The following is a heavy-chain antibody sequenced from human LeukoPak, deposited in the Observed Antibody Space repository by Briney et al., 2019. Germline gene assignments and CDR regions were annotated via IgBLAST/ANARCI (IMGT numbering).Heavy chain of an antibody. D-gene: IGHD3-10*01. V-gene: IGHV3-74*01. CDR1: GFTFGSYW. Sequence: PAESLRLSCAASGFTFGSYWTHWVRHVQGKGLVWVSRINTDGGGTTYADSVKGRFIISRDNAKNTLYLQMNRLRAEDTAVYYCGRGYDRNYGSGSYPWFDPWGQGTLVTVSS. CDR2: INTDGGGT. CDR3: GRGYDRNYGSGSYPWFDP. J-gene: IGHJ5*02.